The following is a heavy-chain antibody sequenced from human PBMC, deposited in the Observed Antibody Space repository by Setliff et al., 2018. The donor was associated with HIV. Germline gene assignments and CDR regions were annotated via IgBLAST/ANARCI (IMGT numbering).Heavy chain of an antibody. D-gene: IGHD3-10*01. J-gene: IGHJ3*02. CDR3: RGSGSSYAFDM. CDR2: IKQDGSEK. CDR1: GFTFSDYW. V-gene: IGHV3-7*03. Sequence: GGSLRLSCAASGFTFSDYWMSWVRQAPGKGLEWVANIKQDGSEKYYVESVKGRFTISRDNAENSLYLQMNNLRAEDTAVYYCRGSGSSYAFDMWGQGTMVTVSS.